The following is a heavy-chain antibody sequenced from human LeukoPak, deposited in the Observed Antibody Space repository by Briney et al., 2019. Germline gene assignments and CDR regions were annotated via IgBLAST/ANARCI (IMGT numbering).Heavy chain of an antibody. CDR3: AKDRGEKYDSSGSWYHFDY. CDR1: GFTFSSYA. J-gene: IGHJ4*02. Sequence: GGSLRLSCAASGFTFSSYAMSWVRQAPGKGLEWVSAISGSGGSTYYADSVKGRFTISRDNSKNTLYLQMNSLRGDDTALYYCAKDRGEKYDSSGSWYHFDYWGQGTLVTVPS. V-gene: IGHV3-23*01. D-gene: IGHD3-22*01. CDR2: ISGSGGST.